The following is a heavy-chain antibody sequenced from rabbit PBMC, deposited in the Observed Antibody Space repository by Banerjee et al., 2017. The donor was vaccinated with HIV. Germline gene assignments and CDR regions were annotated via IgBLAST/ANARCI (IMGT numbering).Heavy chain of an antibody. CDR2: IYTGSGST. J-gene: IGHJ6*01. V-gene: IGHV1S45*01. CDR3: ARSSSYSLAL. D-gene: IGHD8-1*01. CDR1: GIDFSSDYY. Sequence: QEQLVESGGGLVKLEGSLTLTCKASGIDFSSDYYMCWVRQAPGKGLEWIASIYTGSGSTYYASWAKGRFTISKTSSTTVTLQMTSLTAADTATYFCARSSSYSLALWGPGTLVTVS.